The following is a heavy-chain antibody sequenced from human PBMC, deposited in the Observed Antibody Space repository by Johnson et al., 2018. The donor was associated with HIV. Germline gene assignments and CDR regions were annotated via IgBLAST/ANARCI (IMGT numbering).Heavy chain of an antibody. J-gene: IGHJ3*02. CDR2: IYSGGST. CDR3: ARDPRGEAMALDAFDI. D-gene: IGHD5-18*01. Sequence: VQLVESGGSVVRPGGSLRLSCAASGFTVSSNYMSWVRQAPGKGLEWVSVIYSGGSTYYADSVKGRFTISRDNSKNTLYLQMNSLRAEDTAVYYCARDPRGEAMALDAFDIWGQGTMVTVSS. V-gene: IGHV3-66*01. CDR1: GFTVSSNY.